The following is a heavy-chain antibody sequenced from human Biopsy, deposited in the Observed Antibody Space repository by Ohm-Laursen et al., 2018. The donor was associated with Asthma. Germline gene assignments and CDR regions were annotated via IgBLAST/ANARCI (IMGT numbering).Heavy chain of an antibody. V-gene: IGHV4-34*01. CDR2: SNQGGSP. CDR1: RGSLRVYV. D-gene: IGHD3-3*01. Sequence: TLSLTCGVYRGSLRVYVWSWIRQPPGKGLEWIGESNQGGSPTFNPSLKNRVTISRDTSKNQLSLKLRSVTAADTAVYYCASGPEWYGLDVWGQGTTVTVSS. CDR3: ASGPEWYGLDV. J-gene: IGHJ6*02.